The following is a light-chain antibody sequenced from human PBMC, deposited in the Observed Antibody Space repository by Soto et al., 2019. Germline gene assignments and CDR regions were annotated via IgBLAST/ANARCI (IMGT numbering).Light chain of an antibody. J-gene: IGKJ2*02. Sequence: EIVMTQSPATLSVSPGERATLSCRASQSISSNLAWYQQKPGQAPSLLLYGASTRATGIPARFSGSGSGTDFTLTISSLQSEDFAVYYCHQYNTWPPGTFGQGTKLEIK. CDR3: HQYNTWPPGT. V-gene: IGKV3-15*01. CDR1: QSISSN. CDR2: GAS.